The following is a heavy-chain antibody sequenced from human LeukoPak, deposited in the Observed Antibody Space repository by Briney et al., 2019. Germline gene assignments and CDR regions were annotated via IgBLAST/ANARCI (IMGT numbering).Heavy chain of an antibody. CDR3: ARAGTTYYDY. J-gene: IGHJ4*02. V-gene: IGHV5-51*01. CDR1: GYSFTNDW. D-gene: IGHD1-7*01. Sequence: GESLKISCKGSGYSFTNDWIGWVRQMPGKGLEWMGTIYPGDSDARYSPSFQGQVTISADKSISTAYLQWSSLKASDTAMYYCARAGTTYYDYWGQGTLVTVSS. CDR2: IYPGDSDA.